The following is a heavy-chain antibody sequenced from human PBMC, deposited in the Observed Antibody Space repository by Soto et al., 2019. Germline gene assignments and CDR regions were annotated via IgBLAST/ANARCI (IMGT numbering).Heavy chain of an antibody. CDR2: ISAYNGNT. D-gene: IGHD4-17*01. Sequence: ASVKVSCKASGYTFTSYGISWVRQAPGQGLEWMGWISAYNGNTNYAQKLQGRVTMTTDTSTSTAYVELRSLRSDDTAVYYCARDYFDYGDHLGYWGQGTLVTVS. CDR3: ARDYFDYGDHLGY. V-gene: IGHV1-18*01. J-gene: IGHJ4*02. CDR1: GYTFTSYG.